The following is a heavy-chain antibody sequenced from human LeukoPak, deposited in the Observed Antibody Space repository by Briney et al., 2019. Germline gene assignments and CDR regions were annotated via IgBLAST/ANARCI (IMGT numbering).Heavy chain of an antibody. J-gene: IGHJ3*02. CDR3: ARGGITGTTRGPTRLNDAFDI. CDR2: INPNSGGT. Sequence: ASVKVSCKASGYTFTGYYMHWVRQAPGQGLEWMGWINPNSGGTNYTQKFQGWVTMTRDTSISTAYMELSRLRSDDTAVYYCARGGITGTTRGPTRLNDAFDIWGQGTMVTVSS. D-gene: IGHD1-20*01. CDR1: GYTFTGYY. V-gene: IGHV1-2*04.